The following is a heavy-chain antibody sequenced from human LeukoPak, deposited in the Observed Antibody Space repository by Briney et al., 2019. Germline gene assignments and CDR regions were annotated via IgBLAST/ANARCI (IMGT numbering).Heavy chain of an antibody. CDR3: AREDITGTASYFDY. D-gene: IGHD1-7*01. CDR2: IYYSGST. Sequence: PSETLSLTCTVSGGSVSSGGFYWTWIRQPPGKGLEWIGCIYYSGSTNYIPSLRSRLTISVDTSKNQFSLKLSSVTAADTAVYYCAREDITGTASYFDYWGQGTLVTVSS. V-gene: IGHV4-61*08. CDR1: GGSVSSGGFY. J-gene: IGHJ4*02.